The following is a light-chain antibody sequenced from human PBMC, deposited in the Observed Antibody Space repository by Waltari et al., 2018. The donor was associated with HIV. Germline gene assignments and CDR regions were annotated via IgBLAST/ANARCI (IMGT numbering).Light chain of an antibody. Sequence: DIQMTQSPSSLSASIGDTVTIPCRASQDISNSVSWFQLQPGKAPKLLVHGAFILQRGVPSRFSGSGSGTDYTLTITGLQAEEFATYFCQQYYGVPLTFGGGTRVDI. J-gene: IGKJ4*01. V-gene: IGKV1-NL1*01. CDR1: QDISNS. CDR2: GAF. CDR3: QQYYGVPLT.